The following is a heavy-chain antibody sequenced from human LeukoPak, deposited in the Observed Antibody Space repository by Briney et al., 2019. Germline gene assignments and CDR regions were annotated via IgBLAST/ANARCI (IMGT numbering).Heavy chain of an antibody. D-gene: IGHD3-22*01. J-gene: IGHJ4*02. CDR2: IWYDGSNK. CDR3: ARGGYDSSGYFLDY. Sequence: PGGSLRLSCAASGFTFSSYGMHWVRQAPGKGLGWVAVIWYDGSNKYYADSVKGRFTISRDNSKNTLYLQMNSLRAEDTAVYYCARGGYDSSGYFLDYWGQGTLVTVSS. V-gene: IGHV3-33*01. CDR1: GFTFSSYG.